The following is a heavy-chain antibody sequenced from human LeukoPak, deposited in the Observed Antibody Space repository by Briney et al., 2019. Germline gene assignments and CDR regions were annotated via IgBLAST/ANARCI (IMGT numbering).Heavy chain of an antibody. V-gene: IGHV3-15*01. CDR3: TTDLLPLVDIVAKGDI. D-gene: IGHD5-12*01. CDR2: IKSKTDGGTT. J-gene: IGHJ3*02. Sequence: PGGSLRLSCAASGFTFSNAWMSWVRQAPGKGLEWVGRIKSKTDGGTTDYAAPVKGRFTISRDDSKNTLYLQMNSLNTEDTAVYYCTTDLLPLVDIVAKGDIWGQGTMVTVSS. CDR1: GFTFSNAW.